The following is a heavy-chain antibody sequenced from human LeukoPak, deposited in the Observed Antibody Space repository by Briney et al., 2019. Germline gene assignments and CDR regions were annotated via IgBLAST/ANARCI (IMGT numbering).Heavy chain of an antibody. D-gene: IGHD1-20*01. CDR3: AKALTGTKAFDI. Sequence: GGSLRLSCAASGFTFSSYAMNWVRQAPGKGLEWVPHISSSGGSTYYAGSVKGRFTISRDNSKNTLYLQMNSLRAEDTAVYYCAKALTGTKAFDIWGQGTMVTVSS. V-gene: IGHV3-23*01. CDR2: ISSSGGST. CDR1: GFTFSSYA. J-gene: IGHJ3*02.